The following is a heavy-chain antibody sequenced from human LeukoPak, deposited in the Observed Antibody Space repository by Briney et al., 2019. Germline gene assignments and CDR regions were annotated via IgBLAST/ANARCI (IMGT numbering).Heavy chain of an antibody. V-gene: IGHV4-39*07. CDR2: IFQSETT. J-gene: IGHJ1*01. D-gene: IGHD2-21*01. CDR3: ARSDYCGGDCYVSH. CDR1: GGSISSSSYY. Sequence: SETLSLTCTVSGGSISSSSYYWGWIRQPPGKGLEWIGYIFQSETTYYNPSLKSRVTISVDSSKNQFSLRLTSVTAADTAVYYCARSDYCGGDCYVSHWGQGTLVTVSS.